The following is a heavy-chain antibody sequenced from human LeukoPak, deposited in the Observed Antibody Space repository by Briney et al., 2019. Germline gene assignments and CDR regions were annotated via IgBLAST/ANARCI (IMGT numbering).Heavy chain of an antibody. J-gene: IGHJ4*02. V-gene: IGHV3-23*01. D-gene: IGHD3-3*01. Sequence: GGTLRLSCAASGFTFSSYGMSWVRQAPGKGLEWVSAISGSGGSTYYADSVKGRFTISRDNAKNSLYLQMNSLRAEDTAVYYCARDQYYDFWSGYYSAGYFDYWGQGTLVTVSS. CDR3: ARDQYYDFWSGYYSAGYFDY. CDR1: GFTFSSYG. CDR2: ISGSGGST.